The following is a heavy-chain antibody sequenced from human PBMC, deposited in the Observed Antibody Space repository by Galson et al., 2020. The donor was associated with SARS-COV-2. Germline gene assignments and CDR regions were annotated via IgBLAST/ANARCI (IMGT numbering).Heavy chain of an antibody. V-gene: IGHV1-46*01. CDR2: INPNGCGT. CDR3: ARDAQGGNDYNYLLF. D-gene: IGHD4-4*01. CDR1: GYTFTSHY. Sequence: ASVKVSCKASGYTFTSHYIHRVRQAPAQGLEWLGIINPNGCGTTYAQKFQGRVTMNRDTSTSTVYMGLSSLRSDDTAVYYCARDAQGGNDYNYLLFWGQGTLVTVSS. J-gene: IGHJ4*02.